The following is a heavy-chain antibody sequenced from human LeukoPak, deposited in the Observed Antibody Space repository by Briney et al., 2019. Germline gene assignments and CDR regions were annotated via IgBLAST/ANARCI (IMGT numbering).Heavy chain of an antibody. CDR3: AKDTLTRIAVAGDWYFDL. D-gene: IGHD6-19*01. CDR2: ISWNSGSI. CDR1: GFTFDDYA. J-gene: IGHJ2*01. Sequence: GGSPRLSCAASGFTFDDYAMHWVRQAPGKGLEWVSGISWNSGSIGYADSVKGRFTISRDNAKNSLYLQMNSLRAEDTALYYCAKDTLTRIAVAGDWYFDLWGRGTLVTVSS. V-gene: IGHV3-9*01.